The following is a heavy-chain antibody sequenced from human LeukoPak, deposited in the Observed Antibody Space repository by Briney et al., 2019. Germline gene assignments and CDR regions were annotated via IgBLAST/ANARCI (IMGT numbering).Heavy chain of an antibody. V-gene: IGHV4-38-2*01. J-gene: IGHJ3*02. D-gene: IGHD1-1*01. CDR1: GYSISSGYY. CDR2: KHRGGST. CDR3: ARSWNFGRAVEAFDI. Sequence: PSETLSLTCAVSGYSISSGYYWGWIRQPPGKGQEWIGSKHRGGSTYYNPSLESRVTISIDTSMNQFSLRLSSVTAADTTDTAVYYCARSWNFGRAVEAFDIWGQGIMATVSS.